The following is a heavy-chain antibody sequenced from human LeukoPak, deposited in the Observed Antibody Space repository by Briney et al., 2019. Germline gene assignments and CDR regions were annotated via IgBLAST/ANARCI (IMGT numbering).Heavy chain of an antibody. Sequence: GGSLRLSCAAFGFTFSSYAMHWVRQAPGKGLEYVSAISTNGVGTYYANSVKGRFTISRDNSKNTLYLQMGSLRPEDMAVYYCARYTSGSCYDYWGRGTLVTVSS. CDR2: ISTNGVGT. CDR3: ARYTSGSCYDY. CDR1: GFTFSSYA. D-gene: IGHD3-10*01. J-gene: IGHJ4*02. V-gene: IGHV3-64*01.